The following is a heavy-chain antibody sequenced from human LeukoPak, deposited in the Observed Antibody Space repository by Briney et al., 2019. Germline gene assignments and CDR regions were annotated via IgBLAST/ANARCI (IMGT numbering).Heavy chain of an antibody. CDR3: ARQGEMATTYFDY. D-gene: IGHD5-24*01. Sequence: GESLKISCTGSGYNFAHDWIGWVRQMPGKGLEWMGIIYPGDSDTIYSPSFQGQVTISADKSISTAYLQWSSLKASDTAMYYCARQGEMATTYFDYWGQGTLVTVSS. CDR1: GYNFAHDW. J-gene: IGHJ4*02. V-gene: IGHV5-51*01. CDR2: IYPGDSDT.